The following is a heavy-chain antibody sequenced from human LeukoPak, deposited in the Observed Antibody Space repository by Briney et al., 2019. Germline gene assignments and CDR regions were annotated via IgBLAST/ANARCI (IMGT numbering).Heavy chain of an antibody. J-gene: IGHJ4*02. Sequence: ASVNVSCKASGCTFSSYAISWVRQPPAQGLEWMGGIIPLFGTANYAQKVQGRVTITADESTSTASMELSSLRSEDTAVYYCALNYDSSGYYSDYWGQGTLVTVSS. CDR1: GCTFSSYA. CDR2: IIPLFGTA. D-gene: IGHD3-22*01. CDR3: ALNYDSSGYYSDY. V-gene: IGHV1-69*13.